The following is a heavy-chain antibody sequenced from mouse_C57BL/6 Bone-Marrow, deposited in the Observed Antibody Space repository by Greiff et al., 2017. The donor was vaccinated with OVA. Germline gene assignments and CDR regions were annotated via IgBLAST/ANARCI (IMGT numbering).Heavy chain of an antibody. D-gene: IGHD2-5*01. CDR2: IDPSDSYT. CDR1: GYTFTSYW. Sequence: QVQLQQPGAELVMPGASVKLSCKASGYTFTSYWMHWVKQRPGQGLEWIGEIDPSDSYTNYNQKFKGKSTLTVDKSSSTAYMQLSSLTSEDSAVYYCARRKIYSNYAGYFDYWGQGTTLTVSS. CDR3: ARRKIYSNYAGYFDY. V-gene: IGHV1-69*01. J-gene: IGHJ2*01.